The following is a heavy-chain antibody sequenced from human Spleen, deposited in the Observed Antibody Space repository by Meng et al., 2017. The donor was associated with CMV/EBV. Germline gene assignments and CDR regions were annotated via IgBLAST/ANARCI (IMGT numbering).Heavy chain of an antibody. D-gene: IGHD5-12*01. J-gene: IGHJ4*02. Sequence: LSLTCAASGFTFSSYEMNWVRQAPGKGLEWVSYISSSGSTIYYADSVKGRFTISRDNAKNSLYLQMNSLRAEDTAVYYCARDPTLGYSGSHPFDCWGQGTLVTVSS. CDR2: ISSSGSTI. CDR1: GFTFSSYE. V-gene: IGHV3-48*03. CDR3: ARDPTLGYSGSHPFDC.